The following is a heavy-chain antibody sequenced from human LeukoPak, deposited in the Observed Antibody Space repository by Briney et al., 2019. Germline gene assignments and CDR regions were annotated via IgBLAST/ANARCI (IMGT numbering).Heavy chain of an antibody. V-gene: IGHV3-30-3*01. D-gene: IGHD3-10*01. CDR3: GREGVPAPGCLLDI. J-gene: IGHJ3*02. CDR2: ISYDGSDI. Sequence: PGGSLRLSCAASVFTFSDFAMHWVRQAPGKGLEWVAFISYDGSDIDYADSVKGRFTISRDNSRNTLYLQMGSLSADDTAVYYCGREGVPAPGCLLDIWGQGTMVTVSS. CDR1: VFTFSDFA.